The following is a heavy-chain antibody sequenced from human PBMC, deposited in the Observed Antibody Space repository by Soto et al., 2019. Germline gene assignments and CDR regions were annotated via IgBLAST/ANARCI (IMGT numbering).Heavy chain of an antibody. V-gene: IGHV1-46*03. D-gene: IGHD6-19*01. J-gene: IGHJ4*02. CDR1: GYTFTSYY. CDR2: INPSGGST. CDR3: ARDHKSESGPGIAVAGNLFDY. Sequence: QVQLVQSGAEVKKPGASVKVSCKASGYTFTSYYMHWVRQAPGQGLEWMGIINPSGGSTSYAQKFQGRVNMTRDTSTSTVYMELSSLRSEDTAVYYCARDHKSESGPGIAVAGNLFDYWGQGTLVTVSS.